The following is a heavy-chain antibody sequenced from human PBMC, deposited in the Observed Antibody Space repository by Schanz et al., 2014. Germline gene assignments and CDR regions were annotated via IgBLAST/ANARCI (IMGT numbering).Heavy chain of an antibody. Sequence: EVQLVESGGGLVQPGGSLRLSCTASGFTFSDYWMSWVRQAPGKGPEWVANIKEDGSVKDYVDSVKGRFTISRDNSKNTLYLQMNSLRPEDTAVYYCAKGRFGELSAFDIWGQGTMVTVSS. CDR1: GFTFSDYW. J-gene: IGHJ3*02. CDR2: IKEDGSVK. D-gene: IGHD3-10*01. V-gene: IGHV3-7*05. CDR3: AKGRFGELSAFDI.